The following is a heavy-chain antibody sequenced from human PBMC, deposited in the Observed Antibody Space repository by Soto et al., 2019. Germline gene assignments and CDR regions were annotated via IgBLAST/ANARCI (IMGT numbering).Heavy chain of an antibody. Sequence: SVKVSCKSSGGTFSSFINYPINWVRQAPGQGLEWMGGIVPNVGTVNYAQKFRGKVTITADKSTGTAYMELSSLRSEDTALYYCARRDTSGFLRYFDNWGQGTQVNVAS. CDR3: ARRDTSGFLRYFDN. D-gene: IGHD3-3*01. CDR2: IVPNVGTV. CDR1: GGTFSSFINYP. J-gene: IGHJ4*02. V-gene: IGHV1-69*06.